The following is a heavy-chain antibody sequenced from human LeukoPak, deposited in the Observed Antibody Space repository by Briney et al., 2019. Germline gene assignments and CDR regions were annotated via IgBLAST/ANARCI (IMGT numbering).Heavy chain of an antibody. Sequence: SQTLSLTCSVSGVSMSTYFWSWIRQPPWKGLEWLAFIHYTGETNYNPSLRSRLTISVDTSKNQFSLRLSSLTAADTAIYYCARDIYGSGCGYFDQWGQGALVTVSS. CDR1: GVSMSTYF. CDR2: IHYTGET. J-gene: IGHJ4*02. V-gene: IGHV4-59*01. CDR3: ARDIYGSGCGYFDQ. D-gene: IGHD3-10*01.